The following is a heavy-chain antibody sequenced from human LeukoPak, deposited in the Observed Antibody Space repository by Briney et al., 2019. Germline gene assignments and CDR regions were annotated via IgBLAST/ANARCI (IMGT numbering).Heavy chain of an antibody. D-gene: IGHD3-3*01. CDR3: ASADFHFGGLFDP. CDR1: GFAFSTYW. V-gene: IGHV3-7*01. CDR2: INQDGSVK. J-gene: IGHJ5*02. Sequence: GGSLRLSCAASGFAFSTYWMDWVRQAPGKGLEWVGNINQDGSVKHYVDSVRGRFTISRDNARNSVYLQMSALRVEDTAVYYCASADFHFGGLFDPWGQGTLVTVSS.